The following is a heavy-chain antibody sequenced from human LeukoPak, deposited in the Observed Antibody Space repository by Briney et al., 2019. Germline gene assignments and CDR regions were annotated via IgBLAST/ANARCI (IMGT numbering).Heavy chain of an antibody. Sequence: SETLSLTCAVYGESFNDYYWSWIRQPPGKGLEWIGEINHRGRTNYNPSLKSRVTISVDTSKNQFSLKLSSVTAADTAVYYCARSDSYLYYFDYWGQGTLVTVSS. J-gene: IGHJ4*02. CDR2: INHRGRT. D-gene: IGHD2/OR15-2a*01. CDR3: ARSDSYLYYFDY. V-gene: IGHV4-34*01. CDR1: GESFNDYY.